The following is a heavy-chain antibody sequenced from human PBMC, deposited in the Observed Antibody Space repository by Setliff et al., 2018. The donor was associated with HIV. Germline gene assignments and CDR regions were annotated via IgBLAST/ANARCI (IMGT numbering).Heavy chain of an antibody. V-gene: IGHV1-18*01. CDR2: ISAYNGNT. J-gene: IGHJ4*02. CDR1: EDTFTNFG. D-gene: IGHD6-13*01. CDR3: AKVPGTAASGVYYFDY. Sequence: ASVKVSCKASEDTFTNFGISWVRQAPGQGLEWMGWISAYNGNTNYAQKLQGRVTMTTDTSTRTAYMELRSLRSDDTAVYYCAKVPGTAASGVYYFDYWGQGTLVTVSS.